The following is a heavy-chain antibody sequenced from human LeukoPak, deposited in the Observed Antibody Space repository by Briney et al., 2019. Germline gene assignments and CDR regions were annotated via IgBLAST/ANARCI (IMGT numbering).Heavy chain of an antibody. V-gene: IGHV5-51*01. Sequence: GESLKISCKASGYSFSNYWIGWVRQMPGKGLEWMGIILPRDSDTRYSPSFQGRVTISADKSISTAYLQWSSLKASDTAMYYCARHLRGYNPYFDYWGQGTLVTVSS. CDR2: ILPRDSDT. CDR1: GYSFSNYW. J-gene: IGHJ4*02. CDR3: ARHLRGYNPYFDY. D-gene: IGHD5-24*01.